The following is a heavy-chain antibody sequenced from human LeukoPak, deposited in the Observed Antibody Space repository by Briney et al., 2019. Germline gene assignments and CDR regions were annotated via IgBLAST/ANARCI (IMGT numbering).Heavy chain of an antibody. J-gene: IGHJ4*02. CDR1: GFTFSSSA. CDR2: ISNNGGYT. Sequence: GGSLRLSCAASGFTFSSSAMSWVRQAPGRGLEWDSAISNNGGYTYYADSVQGRFTISRDNSKSTLCLQMNSLRAEDTAVYYCAKQLGYCSDGSCYFPYWGQGTLVTASS. CDR3: AKQLGYCSDGSCYFPY. V-gene: IGHV3-23*01. D-gene: IGHD2-15*01.